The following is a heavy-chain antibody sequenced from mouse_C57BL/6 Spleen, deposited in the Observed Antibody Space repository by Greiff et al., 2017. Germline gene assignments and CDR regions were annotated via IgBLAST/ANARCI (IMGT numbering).Heavy chain of an antibody. D-gene: IGHD2-3*01. J-gene: IGHJ4*01. Sequence: EVMLVESGGGLVKPGGSLKLSCAASGFTFSSYTMSWVRQTPEKRLEWVATISGGGGNTYYPDSVKGRFTISRDNAKNTLYLQMSSLRSEDTALYYCARVGYYIAMDYWGQGTSVTVSS. CDR1: GFTFSSYT. CDR3: ARVGYYIAMDY. CDR2: ISGGGGNT. V-gene: IGHV5-9*01.